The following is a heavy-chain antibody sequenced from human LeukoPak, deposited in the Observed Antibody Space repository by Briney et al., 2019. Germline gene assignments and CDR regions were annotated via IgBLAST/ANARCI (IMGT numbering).Heavy chain of an antibody. CDR3: ARGRGHLSGSPWYYYYMDV. CDR2: IYSGGST. D-gene: IGHD3-22*01. J-gene: IGHJ6*03. CDR1: GFTVSSNY. V-gene: IGHV3-53*01. Sequence: GGSLRLSCAASGFTVSSNYMSWVRQAPGKGLEWVSVIYSGGSTYYADSVKGRFTIPRDNSKNTLYLQMNSLRAEDTAVYYCARGRGHLSGSPWYYYYMDVWGKGTTVTVSS.